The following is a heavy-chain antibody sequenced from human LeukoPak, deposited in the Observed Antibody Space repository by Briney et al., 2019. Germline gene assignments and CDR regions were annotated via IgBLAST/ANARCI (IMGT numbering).Heavy chain of an antibody. J-gene: IGHJ4*02. CDR3: ARDGRARYFDY. Sequence: GASVKVSCKASGYTFTSYYMHWVRQAPGQGLEWMGIINPSGGSKSYAQKFQGRVTMTRDTSTSTVYMELSSLRSEDTAVYYCARDGRARYFDYWGQGTLVTVSS. CDR2: INPSGGSK. V-gene: IGHV1-46*01. CDR1: GYTFTSYY. D-gene: IGHD1-1*01.